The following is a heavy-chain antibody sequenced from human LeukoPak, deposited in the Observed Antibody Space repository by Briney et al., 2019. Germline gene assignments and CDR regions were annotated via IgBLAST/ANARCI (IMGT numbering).Heavy chain of an antibody. CDR3: ARETVGAANY. Sequence: PGGSLRLSCAASGFTVSSNYMSWVRQAPGKGLEWVSVIYSGGSTYYADSVKGRFTIPRDNAKNSLYLQMNSLRAEDTAVYYCARETVGAANYWGQGTLVTVSS. D-gene: IGHD3-10*01. J-gene: IGHJ4*02. CDR2: IYSGGST. CDR1: GFTVSSNY. V-gene: IGHV3-53*01.